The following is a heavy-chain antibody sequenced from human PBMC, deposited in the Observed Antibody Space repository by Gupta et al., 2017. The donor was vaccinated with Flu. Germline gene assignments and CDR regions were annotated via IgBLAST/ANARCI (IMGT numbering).Heavy chain of an antibody. Sequence: EEQLVESGGGLVQPGGSLRLSCVVSGFSLRTYAMNWVRQAPGKGLEWVSHINHDSTAIAYADSVKGRITISRDNAKNSVYLQMNSLRDEDTAVYYCARDYSARYAIDVWGQGTTVTVSS. CDR2: INHDSTAI. CDR1: GFSLRTYA. CDR3: ARDYSARYAIDV. V-gene: IGHV3-48*02. J-gene: IGHJ6*02. D-gene: IGHD2-8*01.